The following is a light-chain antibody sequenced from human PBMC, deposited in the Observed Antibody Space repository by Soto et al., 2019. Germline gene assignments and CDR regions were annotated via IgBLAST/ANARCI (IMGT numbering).Light chain of an antibody. CDR1: RSVSSSY. J-gene: IGKJ4*01. Sequence: ESALTQSPGTLSLSPGERATLSCRASRSVSSSYLAWYQQKPGQDPGLLIYGVSTRATGIPDTFSCSGSKTHFPLSISRLDPEDSAVCYCHLYGSSSLTFGGATKVEIK. CDR2: GVS. CDR3: HLYGSSSLT. V-gene: IGKV3-20*01.